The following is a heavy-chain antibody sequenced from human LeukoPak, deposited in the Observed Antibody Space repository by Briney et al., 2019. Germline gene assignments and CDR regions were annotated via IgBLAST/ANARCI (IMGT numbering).Heavy chain of an antibody. CDR2: ISWNSGSI. J-gene: IGHJ4*02. D-gene: IGHD2-2*01. CDR1: GFTFDDYA. V-gene: IGHV3-9*03. Sequence: GGSLRLSCAASGFTFDDYAMHWVRQAPGKGLEWVSGISWNSGSIGYADSVKGRFTISRDNAKNSLYLQMNSLRAEDMALYYCAKGGSPYQLLPLDYWGQGTLVTVSS. CDR3: AKGGSPYQLLPLDY.